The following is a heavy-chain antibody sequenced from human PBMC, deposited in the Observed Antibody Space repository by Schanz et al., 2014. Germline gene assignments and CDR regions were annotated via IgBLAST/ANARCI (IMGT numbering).Heavy chain of an antibody. Sequence: EVQLLDSGGGLVQPGGSLGLSCVVSGFTVSSDHMSWVRQAPGKGLEWVSSISHSGGRKYYADSVKGRFTISRDNSENTLYPQMKSQSDEDTYVYFCARSRKRIATPSSASFRSDYCYAIDVWGQGTTVTVSS. D-gene: IGHD3-22*01. CDR1: GFTVSSDH. J-gene: IGHJ6*02. CDR2: ISHSGGRK. V-gene: IGHV3-23*01. CDR3: ARSRKRIATPSSASFRSDYCYAIDV.